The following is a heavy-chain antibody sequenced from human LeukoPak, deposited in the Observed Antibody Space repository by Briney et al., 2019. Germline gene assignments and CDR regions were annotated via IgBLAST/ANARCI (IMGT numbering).Heavy chain of an antibody. Sequence: SETLSLTCAVYRGSFSGYYWSWIRQPPAKGLEGIGEINHSGSTNYNPSLKSRVTISVDTSKNQFSLKLSSVTAADTAVYYCARGPQYVYYGMDVWGQGTTVTVSS. CDR3: ARGPQYVYYGMDV. V-gene: IGHV4-34*01. CDR2: INHSGST. D-gene: IGHD3-16*01. CDR1: RGSFSGYY. J-gene: IGHJ6*02.